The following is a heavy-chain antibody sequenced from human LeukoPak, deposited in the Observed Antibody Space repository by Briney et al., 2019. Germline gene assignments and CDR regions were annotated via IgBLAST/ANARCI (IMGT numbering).Heavy chain of an antibody. CDR3: AGELTTTDAFDI. J-gene: IGHJ3*02. CDR1: GFTFSSYA. CDR2: ISYDGSNK. D-gene: IGHD4-17*01. Sequence: GGSLRLCCAASGFTFSSYAMHWVRQAPGKGLEWVAVISYDGSNKYYADSVKGRFTISRDNSKNTLYLQMNSLRAEDTAVYYCAGELTTTDAFDIWGQGTMVTVSS. V-gene: IGHV3-30-3*01.